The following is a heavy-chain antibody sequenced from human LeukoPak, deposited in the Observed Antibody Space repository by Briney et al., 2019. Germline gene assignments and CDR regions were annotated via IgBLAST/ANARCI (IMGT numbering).Heavy chain of an antibody. V-gene: IGHV1-69*06. CDR1: GGTFSSYA. CDR3: AMYYYDSSGYYPQTPLY. Sequence: SVKVSCKASGGTFSSYAISWVRQAPGQGLEWMGGIIPIFGTANYAQKFQGRVTITADKSTSTAYMELSSLRSEDTAVYYCAMYYYDSSGYYPQTPLYWGQGTLVTVSS. CDR2: IIPIFGTA. J-gene: IGHJ4*02. D-gene: IGHD3-22*01.